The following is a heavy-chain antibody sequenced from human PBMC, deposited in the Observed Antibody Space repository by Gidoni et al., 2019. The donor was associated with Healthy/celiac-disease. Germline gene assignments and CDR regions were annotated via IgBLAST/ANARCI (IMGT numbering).Heavy chain of an antibody. Sequence: QVQLVQSGAEVKKPGASVKVSCKASGYTFTSYYMHWVRQAPGQGLEWMGIINPSGGSTSYAQKFQGRVTMTRDTSTSTVYMELSSLRSEDTAVYYCARETTFYDSSGYYYGHFDYWGQGTLVTVSS. CDR3: ARETTFYDSSGYYYGHFDY. J-gene: IGHJ4*02. CDR2: INPSGGST. CDR1: GYTFTSYY. V-gene: IGHV1-46*01. D-gene: IGHD3-22*01.